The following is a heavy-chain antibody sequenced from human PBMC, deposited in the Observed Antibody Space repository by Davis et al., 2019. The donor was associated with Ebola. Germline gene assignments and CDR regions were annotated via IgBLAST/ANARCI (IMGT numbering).Heavy chain of an antibody. D-gene: IGHD3-22*01. V-gene: IGHV4-30-4*07. J-gene: IGHJ5*02. CDR2: IYYSGST. CDR3: ARRKAYYYDSSGYYTGRWFDP. CDR1: GGSISSGGYS. Sequence: MPSETLSLTCAVSGGSISSGGYSWSWIRQPPGKGLEWIGYIYYSGSTYYNPSLKSRVTISVDTSKNQFSLKLSSVTAADTAVYYCARRKAYYYDSSGYYTGRWFDPWGQGTLVTVSS.